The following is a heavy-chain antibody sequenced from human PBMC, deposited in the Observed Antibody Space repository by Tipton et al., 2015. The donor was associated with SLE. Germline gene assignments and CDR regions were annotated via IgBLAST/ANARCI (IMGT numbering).Heavy chain of an antibody. D-gene: IGHD2-2*01. J-gene: IGHJ4*02. Sequence: TLSLTCTVSGGSISSRNYFWGWIRQPPGKGLEWIGSIYYSGSTYYNPSLKSRVTISVDTSKNQFSLRLNSVTAADTAVYYCARGERSSMPDYWGQGTLVTVSS. CDR2: IYYSGST. CDR3: ARGERSSMPDY. V-gene: IGHV4-39*01. CDR1: GGSISSRNYF.